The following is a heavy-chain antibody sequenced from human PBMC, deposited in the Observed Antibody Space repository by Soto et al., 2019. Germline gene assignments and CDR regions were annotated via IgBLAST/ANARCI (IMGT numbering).Heavy chain of an antibody. CDR2: IKEDGSDK. V-gene: IGHV3-7*01. J-gene: IGHJ4*02. Sequence: VQLVESGGGLVQPGGSLRLSCAASGFSFSSYWMSWVRQAPGKGLEWVANIKEDGSDKYYVDSVKGRFTISRDNTKNSLYLQMNSLRGEDTAVYYCARDGEGDYNDFDYWGQGTLVTVSS. CDR1: GFSFSSYW. CDR3: ARDGEGDYNDFDY. D-gene: IGHD1-1*01.